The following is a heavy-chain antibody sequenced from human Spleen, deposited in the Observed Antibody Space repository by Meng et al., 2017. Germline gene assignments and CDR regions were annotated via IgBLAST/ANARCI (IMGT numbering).Heavy chain of an antibody. Sequence: QLRWSAAGLLKPSETLSLPCAVSVGFNSSSNLWSWVRQPPGKGLEWIGEIYHSGSTNYNPSLKSRVTISVDKSKNQFSLKLSSVTAADTAVYYCARGGRSGWTRRYFDLWGRGTLVTV. D-gene: IGHD6-19*01. CDR3: ARGGRSGWTRRYFDL. CDR1: VGFNSSSNL. V-gene: IGHV4-4*02. J-gene: IGHJ2*01. CDR2: IYHSGST.